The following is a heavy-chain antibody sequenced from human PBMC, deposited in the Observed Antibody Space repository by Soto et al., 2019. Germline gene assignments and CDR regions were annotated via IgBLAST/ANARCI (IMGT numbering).Heavy chain of an antibody. J-gene: IGHJ4*02. V-gene: IGHV1-18*01. Sequence: ASVKVSCKASGYTFTSYGISWVRQAPGQGLEWMGWISAYNGNTNYAQKLQGRVTMTTDTSTSTAYMELRSLRSDDTAVYYCARSGWLQSRGPYYFDYWGQGTLVTVSS. CDR2: ISAYNGNT. CDR3: ARSGWLQSRGPYYFDY. CDR1: GYTFTSYG. D-gene: IGHD5-12*01.